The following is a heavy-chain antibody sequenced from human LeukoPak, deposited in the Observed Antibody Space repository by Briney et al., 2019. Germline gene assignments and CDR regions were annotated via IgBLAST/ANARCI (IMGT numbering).Heavy chain of an antibody. CDR1: GFTFRGFL. V-gene: IGHV3-15*01. CDR2: IKSKTDGGTT. J-gene: IGHJ4*02. Sequence: GGSLRLSCAASGFTFRGFLMSWVRQAPGKGLEWVGRIKSKTDGGTTDYAALVKGRFTISRDDSKNTLYLQMNSLKTEDTAVYYCTTDHDYCSSTSCYIWGQGTLVTVSS. CDR3: TTDHDYCSSTSCYI. D-gene: IGHD2-2*02.